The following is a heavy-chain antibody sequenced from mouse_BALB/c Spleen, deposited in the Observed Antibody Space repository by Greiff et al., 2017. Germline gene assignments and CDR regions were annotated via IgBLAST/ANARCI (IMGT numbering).Heavy chain of an antibody. V-gene: IGHV5-12-1*01. J-gene: IGHJ2*01. CDR1: GFAFSSYD. CDR2: ISSGGGST. CDR3: ARQSLPGDYLDY. Sequence: DVHLVESGGGLVKPGGSLKLSCAASGFAFSSYDMSWVRQTPEKRLEWVAYISSGGGSTYYPDTVKGRFTISRDNAKNTLYLQMSSLKSEDTAMYYCARQSLPGDYLDYWGQGTTLTVSS.